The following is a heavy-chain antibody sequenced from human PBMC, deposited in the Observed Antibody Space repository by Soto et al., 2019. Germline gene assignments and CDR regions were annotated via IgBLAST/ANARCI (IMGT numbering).Heavy chain of an antibody. V-gene: IGHV3-30-3*01. CDR1: GFTFSSYA. CDR2: ISYDGSNK. CDR3: ARDYDILTGYHNYYGMDV. J-gene: IGHJ6*02. Sequence: PVGSLRLSCAASGFTFSSYAMHWVRQAPGKGLEWVAVISYDGSNKYYADSVKGRFTISRDNSKNTLYLQMNSLRAEDTAVYYCARDYDILTGYHNYYGMDVWGQGTTVTVSS. D-gene: IGHD3-9*01.